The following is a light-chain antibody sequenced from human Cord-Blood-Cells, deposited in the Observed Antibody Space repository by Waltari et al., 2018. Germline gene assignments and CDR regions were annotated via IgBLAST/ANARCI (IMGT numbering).Light chain of an antibody. J-gene: IGKJ2*03. Sequence: DIVMTQSPDSLAVSLGERATTNCKSSQSVLYSSNNKNYLAWYQQKPGQPPKLLIYWASTRESGVPDRFSGSGSWTDFTLTISSLQAEDVAVYYCQQYYSTPYSFGQGTKLEIK. CDR1: QSVLYSSNNKNY. V-gene: IGKV4-1*01. CDR3: QQYYSTPYS. CDR2: WAS.